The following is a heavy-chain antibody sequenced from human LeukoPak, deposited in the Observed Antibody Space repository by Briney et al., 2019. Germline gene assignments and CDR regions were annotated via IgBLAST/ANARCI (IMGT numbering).Heavy chain of an antibody. CDR2: INQDGSQK. V-gene: IGHV3-7*03. CDR1: GFTFSDYY. CDR3: ARDRGWLQSDY. J-gene: IGHJ4*02. D-gene: IGHD5-24*01. Sequence: GGSLRLSCAASGFTFSDYYMSWVRQAPGKGLEWVADINQDGSQKYYRDSVKGRFTISRDNAKNSLYLEMNSLSAEDTAVYYCARDRGWLQSDYWGQGALVTVSS.